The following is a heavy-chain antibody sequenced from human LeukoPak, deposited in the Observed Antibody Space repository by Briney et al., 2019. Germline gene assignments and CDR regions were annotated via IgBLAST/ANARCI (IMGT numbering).Heavy chain of an antibody. D-gene: IGHD2-2*02. CDR3: AKDRVDCSSTSCYTKFDS. J-gene: IGHJ4*02. CDR2: ISGRGIST. CDR1: GFIFSSYA. Sequence: PGGSLRLSCAASGFIFSSYAMSWVRQAPGTGPEWVSVISGRGISTHYGDSVKGRFTISRDNSKNSLYLQMNSLRAEDTAVYYCAKDRVDCSSTSCYTKFDSWGQGTLVTVSS. V-gene: IGHV3-23*01.